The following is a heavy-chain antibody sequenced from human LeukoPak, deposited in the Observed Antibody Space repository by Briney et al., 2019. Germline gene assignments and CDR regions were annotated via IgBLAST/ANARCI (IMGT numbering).Heavy chain of an antibody. V-gene: IGHV4-59*01. D-gene: IGHD3-10*01. CDR2: ISYIGST. CDR1: GDSISRYY. Sequence: DPSETLSLTCTVSGDSISRYYWSWIRQPPGKGLEWVGYISYIGSTNYNPSLKSRVTIAVDTSKNQFSLNLSSVTAADTAVYYCAREGLNMVRGVIPKEAWGWFDPWGQGTLVTVSS. CDR3: AREGLNMVRGVIPKEAWGWFDP. J-gene: IGHJ5*02.